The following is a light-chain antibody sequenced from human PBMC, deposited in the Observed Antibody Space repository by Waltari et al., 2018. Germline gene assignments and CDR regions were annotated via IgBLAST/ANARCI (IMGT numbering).Light chain of an antibody. V-gene: IGKV1-39*01. CDR3: QQSYSTPRFT. CDR2: AAS. CDR1: QSVNNY. J-gene: IGKJ3*01. Sequence: DIQMTQSPSSLSASVGDRVTITCRASQSVNNYLNWYQQQPGKAPKLLIYAASTLQSGVPSRFSGSGSGTDFTITISSLQPEDFATYYCQQSYSTPRFTFGPGTKVDIK.